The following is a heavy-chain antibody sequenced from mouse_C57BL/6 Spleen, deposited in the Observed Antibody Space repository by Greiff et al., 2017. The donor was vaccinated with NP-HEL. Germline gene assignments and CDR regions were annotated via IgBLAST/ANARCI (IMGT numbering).Heavy chain of an antibody. V-gene: IGHV1-59*01. D-gene: IGHD2-3*01. Sequence: QVQLQQPGAELVRPGTSVKLSCKASGYTFTSYWMHWVKQRPGQGLEWIGVIDPSDSYTNYNQKFKGKATLTVDTSSSTAYMQLSSLTSEDSAVYYCARGDGYYVSYWGQGTTLTVSS. CDR1: GYTFTSYW. CDR2: IDPSDSYT. CDR3: ARGDGYYVSY. J-gene: IGHJ2*01.